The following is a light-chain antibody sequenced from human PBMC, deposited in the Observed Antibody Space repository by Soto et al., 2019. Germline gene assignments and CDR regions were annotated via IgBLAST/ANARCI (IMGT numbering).Light chain of an antibody. Sequence: DIQMTQSPSSLSASVGDTVTITCRASQSISDSLNWYQQKPGKAPKLLIYDASSLHSGVPSRFSGSGAGTSFILTSSSLQPEDFATYYCQQSHRTPFTFGPGTKVEIK. J-gene: IGKJ3*01. CDR2: DAS. V-gene: IGKV1-39*01. CDR1: QSISDS. CDR3: QQSHRTPFT.